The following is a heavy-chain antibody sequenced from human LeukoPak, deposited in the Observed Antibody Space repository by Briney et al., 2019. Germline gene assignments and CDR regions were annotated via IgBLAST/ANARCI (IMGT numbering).Heavy chain of an antibody. Sequence: GGSLRLSCAASGFTFSSYWMSWVRQAPGKGLEWVANIKQDGSEKYYVDSVKGRFTISRDNSKNTLYLQMDSLRADDTAVYYCARGISGGNYWSSKPHNYWCFDLWGRGTLVTVSS. CDR1: GFTFSSYW. V-gene: IGHV3-7*03. D-gene: IGHD2-15*01. J-gene: IGHJ2*01. CDR2: IKQDGSEK. CDR3: ARGISGGNYWSSKPHNYWCFDL.